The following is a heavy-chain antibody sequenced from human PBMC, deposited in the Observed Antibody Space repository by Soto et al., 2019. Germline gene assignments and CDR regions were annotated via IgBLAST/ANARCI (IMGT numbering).Heavy chain of an antibody. V-gene: IGHV3-48*02. D-gene: IGHD3-10*01. CDR2: ISSSSSTI. J-gene: IGHJ3*02. CDR1: RLTVISYS. Sequence: RLSGAACRLTVISYSMNLVRQAPGKGLEWVSYISSSSSTIYYADSVKGRFTISGDNAKNSLYLQMNSLRDEDTAVYYCARREFAFDIWGQGTMVTVSS. CDR3: ARREFAFDI.